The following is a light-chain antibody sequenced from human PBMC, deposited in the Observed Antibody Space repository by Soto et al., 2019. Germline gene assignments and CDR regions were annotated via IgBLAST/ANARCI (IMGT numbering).Light chain of an antibody. CDR3: QQYNNWPPWT. V-gene: IGKV3-15*01. CDR1: QSVRSN. J-gene: IGKJ1*01. Sequence: IVMAESTVTLSVSPGERATLSCRASQSVRSNLAWYQQKPGQAPRLLMYDASTRATGIPARFSGSGSGTEFTLTISSLQSEDFAVYYCQQYNNWPPWTFGQGTKVDIK. CDR2: DAS.